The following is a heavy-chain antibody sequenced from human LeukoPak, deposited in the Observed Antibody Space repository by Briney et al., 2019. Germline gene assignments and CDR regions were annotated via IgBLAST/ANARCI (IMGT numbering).Heavy chain of an antibody. CDR1: GFTFSGDA. D-gene: IGHD1-26*01. CDR2: ISGVGAST. Sequence: GGSLRLSCAASGFTFSGDAMSWVRQAPGKGLEWVSTISGVGASTYYADSAKSRFTISRDNSENTLYLQMNSLRAEDTAVYYCVKDSGTDYRWGQGTLVTVSS. V-gene: IGHV3-23*01. J-gene: IGHJ4*02. CDR3: VKDSGTDYR.